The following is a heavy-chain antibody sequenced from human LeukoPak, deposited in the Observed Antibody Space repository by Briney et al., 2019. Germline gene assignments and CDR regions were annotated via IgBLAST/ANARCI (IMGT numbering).Heavy chain of an antibody. V-gene: IGHV4-4*08. CDR1: GVSVSSFY. CDR2: VYTSGIT. CDR3: ARHAQQLVRNYYFYSMDV. J-gene: IGHJ6*03. D-gene: IGHD6-6*01. Sequence: PSETLCLTCTVSGVSVSSFYCHWIRHSPGKGLEWIGFVYTSGITTYNPSLKSRLTISLDTSKNQISLKLTSVTAADSAVYYCARHAQQLVRNYYFYSMDVWGTGTTVTVSS.